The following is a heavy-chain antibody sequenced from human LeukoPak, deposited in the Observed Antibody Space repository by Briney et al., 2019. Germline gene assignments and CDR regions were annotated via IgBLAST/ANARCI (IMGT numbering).Heavy chain of an antibody. CDR2: IIPIFGTT. D-gene: IGHD2-15*01. V-gene: IGHV1-69*05. CDR3: ARDLYSAGAFDL. J-gene: IGHJ3*01. Sequence: SVKVSCKSSGDSFGSYSFSWVRQAPGQGLEWMGVIIPIFGTTKYAQRFQGRVTISTDESTSTAYMELSSLRSEDTAIYYCARDLYSAGAFDLWGQGTMVTVSS. CDR1: GDSFGSYS.